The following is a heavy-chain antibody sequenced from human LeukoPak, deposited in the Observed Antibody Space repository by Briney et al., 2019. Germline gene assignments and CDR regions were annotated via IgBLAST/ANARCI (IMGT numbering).Heavy chain of an antibody. D-gene: IGHD3-10*01. CDR2: ISGSGGST. CDR3: AKEMVVVTMVRGVFDY. CDR1: GFTFSSYA. V-gene: IGHV3-23*01. J-gene: IGHJ4*02. Sequence: GGSLRLSCAASGFTFSSYAMSWVRQAPGKGLEGVSAISGSGGSTYYADSVKGRFTISRDNSKNTLYLQMNSLRAEDTAVYYCAKEMVVVTMVRGVFDYWGQGTLVTVSS.